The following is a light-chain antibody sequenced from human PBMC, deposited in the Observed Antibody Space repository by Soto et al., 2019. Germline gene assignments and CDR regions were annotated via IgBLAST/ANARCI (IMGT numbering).Light chain of an antibody. CDR3: XXXXXXPXXT. CDR1: QSVSNN. J-gene: IGKJ1*01. V-gene: IGKV3-15*01. CDR2: DAS. Sequence: ILMTQSPATLSVSPGERATLSCRASQSVSNNLAWYQQKPGQAPRLLIYDASTRATGIPARFSGSGSGTXXXXXXSGXXSEXXXXXXXXXXXXXPXXTFGQGTKVEIK.